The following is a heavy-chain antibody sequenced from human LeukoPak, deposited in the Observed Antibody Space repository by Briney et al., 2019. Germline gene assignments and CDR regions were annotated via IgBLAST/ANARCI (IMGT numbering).Heavy chain of an antibody. Sequence: SETLSLTCTGSGGTISSISYYWGWIRQPPGKGLEWIGNIYYSGSTYYNPSLESRVTISVDTSKNQFSLKLNSVTATDTAEYYCARHDRLGLHLWAGGLDYWGQGTLVTVSS. CDR1: GGTISSISYY. CDR3: ARHDRLGLHLWAGGLDY. V-gene: IGHV4-39*01. CDR2: IYYSGST. D-gene: IGHD3-9*01. J-gene: IGHJ4*02.